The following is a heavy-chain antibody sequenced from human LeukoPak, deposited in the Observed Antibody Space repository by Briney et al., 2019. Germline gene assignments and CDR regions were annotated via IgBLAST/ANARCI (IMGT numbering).Heavy chain of an antibody. D-gene: IGHD1-26*01. CDR3: ARDFGAIVVTGAFDV. Sequence: GGSLRLSCAASGFTFTSYAMHWVRQAPGKGLGWVAVTSYEGSKKYYADSAKGRFTISRDDSKNTLYLQKNGLRPDDAAVYYCARDFGAIVVTGAFDVWGQGTVVTVSS. CDR2: TSYEGSKK. V-gene: IGHV3-30*01. J-gene: IGHJ3*01. CDR1: GFTFTSYA.